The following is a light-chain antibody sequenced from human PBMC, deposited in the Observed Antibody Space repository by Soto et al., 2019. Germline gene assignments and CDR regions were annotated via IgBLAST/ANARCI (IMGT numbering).Light chain of an antibody. CDR2: DVN. J-gene: IGLJ1*01. CDR3: SSYTSSSTLV. Sequence: QSALTQPASVSGSPGQSITISCTGTSSDVGGYNYVSWYQQHPGKAPKLMIYDVNNRPSGVSYRFSGSKSGNMASLTISGLQAEDEADYYCSSYTSSSTLVFGTGTKLTVL. CDR1: SSDVGGYNY. V-gene: IGLV2-14*03.